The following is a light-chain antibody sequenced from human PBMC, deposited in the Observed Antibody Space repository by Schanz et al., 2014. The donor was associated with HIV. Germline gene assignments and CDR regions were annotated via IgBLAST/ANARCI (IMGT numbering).Light chain of an antibody. CDR3: QHYGDSRGT. J-gene: IGKJ4*01. V-gene: IGKV3-20*01. Sequence: EILLTQSPGTLSLSPGERATLSCRASHSVSSYLAWYQQKPGQSPRLLIYGASKRASGIPPRFSGSGSGTDFTLTISRLEPEDFAVYYCQHYGDSRGTFGGGTKVDFK. CDR1: HSVSSY. CDR2: GAS.